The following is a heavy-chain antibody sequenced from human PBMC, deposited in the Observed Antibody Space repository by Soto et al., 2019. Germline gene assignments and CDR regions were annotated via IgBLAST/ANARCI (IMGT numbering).Heavy chain of an antibody. J-gene: IGHJ4*02. CDR2: ISYDGSNK. Sequence: QVQLVESGGGVVQPGRSLRLSCAASGFTFSSYAMHWVRQAPGKGLDWVAVISYDGSNKYYADSVKGRFTISRDNSKNTLYLQMNSLRAEDTAVYYCARAPRARAFDYWGQGTLVTVSS. V-gene: IGHV3-30-3*01. CDR3: ARAPRARAFDY. CDR1: GFTFSSYA.